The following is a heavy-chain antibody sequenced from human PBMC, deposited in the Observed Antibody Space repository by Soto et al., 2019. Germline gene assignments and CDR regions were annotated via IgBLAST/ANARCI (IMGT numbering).Heavy chain of an antibody. D-gene: IGHD3-10*01. V-gene: IGHV3-23*01. CDR2: ISGSGGST. CDR1: GFTFSSYA. Sequence: EVQLLESGGGLVQPGGSLRLSCAASGFTFSSYAMSWVRQAPGKGLEWVSAISGSGGSTYYADSVKGRFTISRDNSKNTLYLQMSSLRAEDTAVYYCAKAIVGVVRGLDYWGQGTLVTVSS. J-gene: IGHJ4*02. CDR3: AKAIVGVVRGLDY.